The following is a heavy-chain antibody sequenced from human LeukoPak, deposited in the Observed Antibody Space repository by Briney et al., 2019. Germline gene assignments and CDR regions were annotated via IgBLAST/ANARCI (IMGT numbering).Heavy chain of an antibody. D-gene: IGHD4-17*01. Sequence: GGSLRLSCAASGFTFSSYAMHWVRQAPGKGLEWVAVISYDGSNKYYADSVKGLFTISRDNSKNTLYLQMNSLRAEDTAVYYCARGGPKTVTTSWYFDLWGRGTLVTVSS. CDR2: ISYDGSNK. CDR1: GFTFSSYA. J-gene: IGHJ2*01. V-gene: IGHV3-30-3*01. CDR3: ARGGPKTVTTSWYFDL.